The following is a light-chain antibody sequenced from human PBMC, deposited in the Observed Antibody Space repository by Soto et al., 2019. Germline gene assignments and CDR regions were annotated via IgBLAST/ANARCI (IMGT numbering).Light chain of an antibody. V-gene: IGKV1-5*03. Sequence: DTQVTQSPSTLSASVGDRVTITCRASQDLNNWLAWFQQKPGKAPTLLIYKASGLESGVPSRFSGSGSGTEFTLTISSLQPDDFSTYYCQQYNGYPWTFGQGTKVEIK. J-gene: IGKJ1*01. CDR1: QDLNNW. CDR2: KAS. CDR3: QQYNGYPWT.